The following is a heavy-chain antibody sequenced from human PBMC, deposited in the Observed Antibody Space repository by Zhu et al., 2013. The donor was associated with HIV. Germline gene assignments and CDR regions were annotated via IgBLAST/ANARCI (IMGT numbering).Heavy chain of an antibody. Sequence: QVQLVQSGAEVKKPGSSVKVSCKASGGTFSSYTISWVRQAPGQGLEWMGRIIPILGIANYAQKFQGRVTITADKSTSTAYMELSSLRSEDTAVYYCGAYCSGGSCYHYYGMDVWGQGTTVTVSS. CDR3: GAYCSGGSCYHYYGMDV. V-gene: IGHV1-69*02. CDR1: GGTFSSYT. CDR2: IIPILGIA. J-gene: IGHJ6*02. D-gene: IGHD2-15*01.